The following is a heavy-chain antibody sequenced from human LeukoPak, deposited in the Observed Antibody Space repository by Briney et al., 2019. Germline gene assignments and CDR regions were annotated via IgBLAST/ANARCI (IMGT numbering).Heavy chain of an antibody. CDR2: ISYDGSNK. CDR1: GFTFSSYG. J-gene: IGHJ4*02. V-gene: IGHV3-30*18. D-gene: IGHD3-22*01. CDR3: AKDRHTYDSSGYHDY. Sequence: GGSLRLSCAASGFTFSSYGRHWVRQAPGKGLEWVAVISYDGSNKYYADSVKGRFTISRDNSKNTPYLQMNSLRAEDTAVYYCAKDRHTYDSSGYHDYWGQGTLVTVSS.